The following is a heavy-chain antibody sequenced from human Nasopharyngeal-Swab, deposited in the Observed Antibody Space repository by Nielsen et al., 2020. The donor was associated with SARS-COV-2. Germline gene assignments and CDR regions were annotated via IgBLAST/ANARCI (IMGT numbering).Heavy chain of an antibody. Sequence: ASVKVSCNAPGYIFNDHFIHWVRQAPGQGLEWMGIINPSGTSTTHAQRFQGRVTMTRDTSTSTVHMELSSPRSGDTAVYYCARAAIDQHFDLWGPGTLVTVSS. J-gene: IGHJ4*02. CDR2: INPSGTST. CDR3: ARAAIDQHFDL. CDR1: GYIFNDHF. V-gene: IGHV1-46*02. D-gene: IGHD5-24*01.